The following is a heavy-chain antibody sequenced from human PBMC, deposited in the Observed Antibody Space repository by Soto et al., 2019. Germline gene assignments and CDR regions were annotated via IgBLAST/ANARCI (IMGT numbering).Heavy chain of an antibody. Sequence: QVQLQESGPGLVKPSQTLSLTCTVSGGSISSGGYYWSWIRQHPGKGLEWIGYIYYSGSTYYNPSLKSRVTISVDTSKNQFSLKLSSVTTADTAVYYCARGTGIVVVVAATPSAFDIWGLGTMVTVSS. CDR3: ARGTGIVVVVAATPSAFDI. CDR1: GGSISSGGYY. CDR2: IYYSGST. D-gene: IGHD2-15*01. J-gene: IGHJ3*02. V-gene: IGHV4-31*03.